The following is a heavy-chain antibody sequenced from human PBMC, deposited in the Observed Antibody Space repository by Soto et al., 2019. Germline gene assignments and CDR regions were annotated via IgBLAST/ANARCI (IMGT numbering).Heavy chain of an antibody. Sequence: EVQLLESGGGLVQPGGSLRLSCVASGFISSDYVMSWVRQAPGKGLEWVSAIGGGGAGTYYTDSVKGRFTIFRDNSRNTVHMNTNSLRADDTAVYYCANRFVIMPAVLGRNYHYGMDVWGQGTTVTVSS. J-gene: IGHJ6*02. CDR3: ANRFVIMPAVLGRNYHYGMDV. V-gene: IGHV3-23*01. D-gene: IGHD2-2*01. CDR1: GFISSDYV. CDR2: IGGGGAGT.